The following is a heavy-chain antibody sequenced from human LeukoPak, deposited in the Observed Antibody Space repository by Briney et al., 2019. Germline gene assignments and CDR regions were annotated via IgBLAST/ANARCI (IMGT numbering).Heavy chain of an antibody. Sequence: PGGSLRLSCAASGFIFSKNSMSWVRQAPGKGLEWVSSIVGSSGTYYADSLKGRFTISRDNAKNSLYLQMNSLRAEDTAVYYCARIGAGSSRDYWGQGTLVTVSS. D-gene: IGHD6-13*01. CDR1: GFIFSKNS. CDR2: IVGSSGT. V-gene: IGHV3-69-1*01. J-gene: IGHJ4*02. CDR3: ARIGAGSSRDY.